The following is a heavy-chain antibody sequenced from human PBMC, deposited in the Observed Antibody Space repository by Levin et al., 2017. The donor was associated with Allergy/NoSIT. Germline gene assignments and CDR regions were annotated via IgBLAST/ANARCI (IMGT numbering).Heavy chain of an antibody. Sequence: PGESLKISCKASGGTFSSYAISWVRQAPGQGLEWMGGIIPIFGTANYAQKFQGRVTITADESTSTAYMELSSLRSEDTAVYYCARDRDYGSGSYDNEGPLGGYWGQGTLVTVSS. CDR3: ARDRDYGSGSYDNEGPLGGY. CDR1: GGTFSSYA. V-gene: IGHV1-69*01. CDR2: IIPIFGTA. J-gene: IGHJ4*02. D-gene: IGHD3-10*01.